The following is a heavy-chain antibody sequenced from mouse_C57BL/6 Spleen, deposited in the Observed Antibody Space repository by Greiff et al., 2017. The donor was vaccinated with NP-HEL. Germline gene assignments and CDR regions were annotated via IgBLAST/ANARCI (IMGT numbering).Heavy chain of an antibody. J-gene: IGHJ2*01. CDR1: GYSITSGYD. CDR3: ARGDYYEYFDY. Sequence: EVKLQESGPGMVKPSQSLSLTCTVTGYSITSGYDWHWIRHFPGNKLEWMGYISYSGSTNYNPSLKSRISITHDTSKNHFFLKLNSVTTEDTATYYCARGDYYEYFDYWGQGTTLTVSS. D-gene: IGHD2-4*01. V-gene: IGHV3-1*01. CDR2: ISYSGST.